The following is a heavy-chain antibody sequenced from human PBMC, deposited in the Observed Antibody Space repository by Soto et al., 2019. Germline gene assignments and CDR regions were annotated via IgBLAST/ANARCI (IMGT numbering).Heavy chain of an antibody. V-gene: IGHV4-31*03. CDR2: IYYSGST. CDR1: GGSISSGDYY. CDR3: ARWWSGSRQGFDP. D-gene: IGHD3-3*01. J-gene: IGHJ5*02. Sequence: VQLQESGPGLVKPSQTLSLTCTVSGGSISSGDYYWSWIRQHPGKGLEWIGYIYYSGSTYYNPSLKSRVTILVDTSKNQFSLKLSSVTAADTAVYYCARWWSGSRQGFDPWGQGTLVTVSS.